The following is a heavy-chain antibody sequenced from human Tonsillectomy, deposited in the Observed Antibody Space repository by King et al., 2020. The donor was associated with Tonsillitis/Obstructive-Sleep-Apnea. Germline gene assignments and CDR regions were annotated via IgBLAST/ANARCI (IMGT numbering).Heavy chain of an antibody. V-gene: IGHV3-15*04. CDR3: TTIPGITIFGVVTDY. Sequence: VQLVESGGGLVKPGGSLRLSCAASGFSFSHAGMSWVRQTPRKGLEWVGRIESKTDGGTTDYAAPVKGRFTISRDDSKNTLYLQMNSLKTEDTAIYYCTTIPGITIFGVVTDYWGQGTLVTVSS. CDR2: IESKTDGGTT. J-gene: IGHJ4*02. D-gene: IGHD3-3*01. CDR1: GFSFSHAG.